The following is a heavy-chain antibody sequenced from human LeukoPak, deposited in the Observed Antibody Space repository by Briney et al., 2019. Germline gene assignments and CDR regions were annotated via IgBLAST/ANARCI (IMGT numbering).Heavy chain of an antibody. J-gene: IGHJ4*02. Sequence: GGSLRLSCAASGFTVSSNYMSWVRQAPGKGLEWVSFIYSGGSTYYADSVKGRFTISSDNSKNTLYLQMNSLRVEDTAVYYCARVGEGAAKDWGQGTLVTVSS. V-gene: IGHV3-53*01. CDR3: ARVGEGAAKD. CDR2: IYSGGST. CDR1: GFTVSSNY. D-gene: IGHD1-26*01.